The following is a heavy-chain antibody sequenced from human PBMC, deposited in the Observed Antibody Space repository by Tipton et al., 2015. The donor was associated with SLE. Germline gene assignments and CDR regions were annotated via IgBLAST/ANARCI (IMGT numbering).Heavy chain of an antibody. Sequence: SLRLSCAASGFTFDDYAMHWVRQAPGKGLEWVSPISWDGGSTYYADSVKGRFTISRDNSNNSLYLQMNSLRAEDTALYYCAKGYDSSGYSRFDYWRPGTLVPVSS. V-gene: IGHV3-43D*04. J-gene: IGHJ4*02. CDR2: ISWDGGST. CDR3: AKGYDSSGYSRFDY. CDR1: GFTFDDYA. D-gene: IGHD3-22*01.